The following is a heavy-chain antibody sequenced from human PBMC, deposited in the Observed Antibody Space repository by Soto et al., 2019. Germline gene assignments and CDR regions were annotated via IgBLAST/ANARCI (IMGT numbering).Heavy chain of an antibody. CDR1: GFTFSSYA. CDR2: ISGSGGST. CDR3: AKDARVTLNPECYFDY. V-gene: IGHV3-23*01. Sequence: GGSLRLSCAASGFTFSSYAMSWVRQAPGKGLEWVSAISGSGGSTYYADSVKGRFTISRDNSKNTLYLQMNSLRAEDTAVYYCAKDARVTLNPECYFDYWGQGTLVTVSS. J-gene: IGHJ4*02. D-gene: IGHD3-3*01.